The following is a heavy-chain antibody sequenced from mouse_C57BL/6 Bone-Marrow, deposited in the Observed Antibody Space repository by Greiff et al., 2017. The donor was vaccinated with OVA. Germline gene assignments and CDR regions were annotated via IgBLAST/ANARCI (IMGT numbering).Heavy chain of an antibody. CDR3: TMAYYSKEFAY. Sequence: VQLKQSGAELVRPGASVKLSCTASGFNIKDYYMHWVKQRPEQGLEWIGRLDPEDGDTEYAPKFQGKATMTADTSSNTAYLQLSSLTSEDTAVYYCTMAYYSKEFAYWGQGTLVTVSA. J-gene: IGHJ3*01. D-gene: IGHD2-5*01. CDR1: GFNIKDYY. CDR2: LDPEDGDT. V-gene: IGHV14-1*01.